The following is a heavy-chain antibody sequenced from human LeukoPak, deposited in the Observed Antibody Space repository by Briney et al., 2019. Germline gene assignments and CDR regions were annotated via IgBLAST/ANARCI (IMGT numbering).Heavy chain of an antibody. CDR1: GGSLTHDY. D-gene: IGHD4-11*01. J-gene: IGHJ6*02. Sequence: PSETLSLTCTVSGGSLTHDYGSWIRQPPGKGLEWIGYIYYIRGTNNNPYLESRVTILVDTCKNQFCLKLSSVTAADTAEYDCARDRGMTTVTTAASRYYVMDVWGQGTTVTVSS. CDR2: IYYIRGT. CDR3: ARDRGMTTVTTAASRYYVMDV. V-gene: IGHV4-59*01.